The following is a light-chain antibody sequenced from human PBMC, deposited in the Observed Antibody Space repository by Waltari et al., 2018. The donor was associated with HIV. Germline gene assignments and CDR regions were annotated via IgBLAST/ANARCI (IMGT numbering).Light chain of an antibody. CDR1: QSVSSSY. Sequence: EIVLTQSPGPLSLSPGERATLSCRASQSVSSSYLAWYQQKPGQAPRLLINCASSRATGIPDRFSGSGSGTDFTLTISSLEPEDFAVYYCQQYGSSSLTFGGGTKVEIK. V-gene: IGKV3-20*01. CDR2: CAS. J-gene: IGKJ4*01. CDR3: QQYGSSSLT.